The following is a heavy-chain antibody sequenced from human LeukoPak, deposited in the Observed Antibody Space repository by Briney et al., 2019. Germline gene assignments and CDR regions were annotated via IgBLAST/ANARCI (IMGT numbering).Heavy chain of an antibody. Sequence: GGSVRLSCPASGFTFSSHSMSWVRQPPGEGLEWVAAISPGGDSTTYRDSVKGQFTISRDSSRNRLYLQMNTLTVEDTAIYYSARRLTGGVTDFFDFWGQGALVTVSS. CDR2: ISPGGDST. CDR1: GFTFSSHS. V-gene: IGHV3-23*01. D-gene: IGHD2-8*02. CDR3: ARRLTGGVTDFFDF. J-gene: IGHJ4*02.